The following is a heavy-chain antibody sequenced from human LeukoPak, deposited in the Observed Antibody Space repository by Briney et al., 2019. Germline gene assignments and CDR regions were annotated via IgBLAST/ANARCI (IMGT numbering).Heavy chain of an antibody. CDR2: ISTAGET. CDR3: AREIAVAGTWYFDL. D-gene: IGHD6-19*01. V-gene: IGHV3-13*01. CDR1: GFTFSNYD. Sequence: GGSLRLSCAAPGFTFSNYDMHWVRQATGKGLEWVSGISTAGETNYPGSVKGRFTISRENAKNSVYLQMNSLRAGDTAVYYCAREIAVAGTWYFDLWGRGTLVTVSS. J-gene: IGHJ2*01.